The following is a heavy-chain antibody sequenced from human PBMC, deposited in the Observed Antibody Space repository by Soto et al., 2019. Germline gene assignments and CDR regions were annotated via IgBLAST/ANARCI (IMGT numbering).Heavy chain of an antibody. CDR2: IYYSGST. CDR1: GGSISSGDYY. CDR3: ARDSGQTTVARNYYGMDV. D-gene: IGHD4-17*01. Sequence: PSETLSLTCTVSGGSISSGDYYWSWIRQPPGKGLEWIGYIYYSGSTYYNPSLKSRVTISVDTSKNQFSLKLSSVTAADTAVYYCARDSGQTTVARNYYGMDVWGQGTTVTVSS. J-gene: IGHJ6*02. V-gene: IGHV4-30-4*01.